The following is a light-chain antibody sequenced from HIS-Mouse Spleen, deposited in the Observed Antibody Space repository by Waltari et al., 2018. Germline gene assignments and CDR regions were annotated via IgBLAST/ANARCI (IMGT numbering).Light chain of an antibody. J-gene: IGLJ3*02. Sequence: QSVLTQPPSASGTPGQRVTISCSGSSSNIGINYVYWYQQLPGTAPKLLIYRNNQWPAGVADRFSGSKCGTSASLAISGLRSEDEADYYCAAWDDSLSGPVFGGGTKLTVL. CDR3: AAWDDSLSGPV. CDR1: SSNIGINY. CDR2: RNN. V-gene: IGLV1-47*01.